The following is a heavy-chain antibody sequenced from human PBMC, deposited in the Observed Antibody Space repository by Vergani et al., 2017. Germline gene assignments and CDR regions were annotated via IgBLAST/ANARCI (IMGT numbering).Heavy chain of an antibody. V-gene: IGHV3-11*05. D-gene: IGHD2-15*01. CDR2: ISSSSSYT. Sequence: QVQLVESGGGLVKPGGSLRLSCAASGFTFSDYYMSWIRQAPGKGLEWVSYISSSSSYTNYADSVKGRFTISRDNAKNSLYLQMNSLRSDDTAVYYCARGVVVVVAATQSLLRYGMDVWGQGP. J-gene: IGHJ6*02. CDR3: ARGVVVVVAATQSLLRYGMDV. CDR1: GFTFSDYY.